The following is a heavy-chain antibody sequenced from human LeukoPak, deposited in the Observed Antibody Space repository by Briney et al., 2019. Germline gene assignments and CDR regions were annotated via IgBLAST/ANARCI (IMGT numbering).Heavy chain of an antibody. CDR2: ISSSSSVI. D-gene: IGHD4-17*01. CDR1: GFTFSSYG. Sequence: PGGSLRLSCAASGFTFSSYGMNWVRQAPGKGLEWVSYISSSSSVIYYADSVKGRFTISRDTAKNSLFLQMNSLRDEDTAVYYCARDTDYGDTGDYWGQGTLVTVSS. CDR3: ARDTDYGDTGDY. J-gene: IGHJ4*02. V-gene: IGHV3-48*02.